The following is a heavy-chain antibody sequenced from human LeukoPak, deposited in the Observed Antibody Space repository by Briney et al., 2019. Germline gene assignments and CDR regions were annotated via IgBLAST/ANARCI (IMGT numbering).Heavy chain of an antibody. J-gene: IGHJ3*02. D-gene: IGHD3-3*01. CDR1: GGSISSYY. CDR3: ARDSPPNDFWSGYGAFDI. CDR2: IYTSGST. Sequence: SETLSLTCTVSGGSISSYYWSWIRQPAGKGLEWIGRIYTSGSTNYNPSLKSRVTMSVDTSKNQFSLKLSSVTAADTAVYYCARDSPPNDFWSGYGAFDIWGQGTMVTVSS. V-gene: IGHV4-4*07.